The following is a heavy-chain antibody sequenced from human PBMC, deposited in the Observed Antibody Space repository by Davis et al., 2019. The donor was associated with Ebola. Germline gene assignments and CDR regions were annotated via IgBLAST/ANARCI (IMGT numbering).Heavy chain of an antibody. CDR3: ARVSRTGEPDY. V-gene: IGHV4-61*05. D-gene: IGHD1-1*01. Sequence: PSETLSLTCTVSGGSISDTNYFWSWIRQPPGKGLEWIGYVHHSGSTNYNPSLKSRVTISIDTSKKQFSLKLTSATAADTAVYYCARVSRTGEPDYWGQGTLVTVSS. J-gene: IGHJ4*02. CDR1: GGSISDTNYF. CDR2: VHHSGST.